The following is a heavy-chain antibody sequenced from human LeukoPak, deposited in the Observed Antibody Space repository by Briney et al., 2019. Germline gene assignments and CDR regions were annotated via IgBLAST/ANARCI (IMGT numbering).Heavy chain of an antibody. V-gene: IGHV4-59*01. J-gene: IGHJ4*02. CDR3: ARRYCSGGSCSSFDY. CDR2: IYYSGST. CDR1: GDSISSYF. Sequence: SETLSLSCTVSGDSISSYFWSWIRQPPGKGLEWIGYIYYSGSTNYNPSLKSRVTISVDTSKNQFSLKLSSVTAADTAVYYCARRYCSGGSCSSFDYWGQGNLVTVSS. D-gene: IGHD2-15*01.